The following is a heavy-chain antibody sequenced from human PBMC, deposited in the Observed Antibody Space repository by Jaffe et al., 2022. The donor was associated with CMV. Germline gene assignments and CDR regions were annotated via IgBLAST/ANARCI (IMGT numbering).Heavy chain of an antibody. CDR2: ISSSGSTI. CDR3: ARDSGYDPLYNWFDP. J-gene: IGHJ5*02. V-gene: IGHV3-48*03. Sequence: EVQLVESGGGLVQPGGSLRLSCAASGFTFSSYEMNWVRQAPGKGLEWVSYISSSGSTIYYADSVKGRFTISRDNAKNSLYLQMNSLRAEDTAVYYCARDSGYDPLYNWFDPWGQGTLVTVSS. CDR1: GFTFSSYE. D-gene: IGHD5-12*01.